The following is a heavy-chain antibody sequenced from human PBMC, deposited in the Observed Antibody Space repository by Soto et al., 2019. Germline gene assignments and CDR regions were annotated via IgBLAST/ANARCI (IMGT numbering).Heavy chain of an antibody. CDR2: ISGRGGSS. Sequence: EVQLLESGGGLIQPGGSLRLSCSASGFSFSSYAMMWVRQAPGKGLEWVSVISGRGGSSYFADSAKGRFTISRDNSKNMLYLELNSLRAEDTAISFCAKGSIEYSAAVDYWGQGTLVIVSS. V-gene: IGHV3-23*01. D-gene: IGHD1-26*01. J-gene: IGHJ4*02. CDR3: AKGSIEYSAAVDY. CDR1: GFSFSSYA.